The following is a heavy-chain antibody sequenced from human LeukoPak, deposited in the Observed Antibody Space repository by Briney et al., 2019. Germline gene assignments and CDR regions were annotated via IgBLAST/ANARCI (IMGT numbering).Heavy chain of an antibody. CDR1: GFTFSDYA. CDR3: GRDPNGDYVGAFEF. V-gene: IGHV3-23*01. J-gene: IGHJ3*01. Sequence: PGGSLRLSCEGSGFTFSDYALTWVRQAPGKGLEWVSSIKGSGRGTSYADSVKGRFTMSRDNSKNTLYLQMTSLGPGDTAVYYCGRDPNGDYVGAFEFWGQGTLVTVSS. D-gene: IGHD4-17*01. CDR2: IKGSGRGT.